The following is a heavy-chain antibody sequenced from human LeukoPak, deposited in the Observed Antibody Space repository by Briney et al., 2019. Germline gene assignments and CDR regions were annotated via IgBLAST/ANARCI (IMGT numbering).Heavy chain of an antibody. V-gene: IGHV3-48*04. J-gene: IGHJ4*02. D-gene: IGHD3-22*01. Sequence: GGSLRLSCAASGFSFSDYTMNWVRQPPGKGLEWVSNIGTSSTTIYYADSVKGRFTISRDNAKNSLYLQMNSLRAEDTAVYYCAPSSGYYNTYDYRGQGTLVTVSS. CDR1: GFSFSDYT. CDR3: APSSGYYNTYDY. CDR2: IGTSSTTI.